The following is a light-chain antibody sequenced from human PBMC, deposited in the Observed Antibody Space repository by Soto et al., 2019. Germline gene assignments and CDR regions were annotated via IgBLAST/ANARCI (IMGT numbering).Light chain of an antibody. V-gene: IGKV3-15*01. Sequence: EVVLTQSPATLSLSPGERATLSCRASQSVSSNLAWYQQKPGQAPRLLIYGASTRATGIPARFSGSGSGTEFTLTISSLQSEDLAVYYCQQYNNWPPLTVGGGTKVDIK. J-gene: IGKJ4*01. CDR1: QSVSSN. CDR3: QQYNNWPPLT. CDR2: GAS.